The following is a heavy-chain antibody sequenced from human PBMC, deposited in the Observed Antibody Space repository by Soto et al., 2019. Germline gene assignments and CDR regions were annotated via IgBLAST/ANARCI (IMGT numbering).Heavy chain of an antibody. CDR2: IYYSGST. CDR3: ARHRSSRPGDFWSGYYAYYYYGMDV. Sequence: RSATLSLTCTVSGCSISSSSYCWVWIRQPPGKCLEWIGSIYYSGSTYYNPSLKSRVTISVDTSKNQFSLKLSSVTAADTAVYYCARHRSSRPGDFWSGYYAYYYYGMDVWGQGTTVTVSS. CDR1: GCSISSSSYC. J-gene: IGHJ6*02. D-gene: IGHD3-3*01. V-gene: IGHV4-39*01.